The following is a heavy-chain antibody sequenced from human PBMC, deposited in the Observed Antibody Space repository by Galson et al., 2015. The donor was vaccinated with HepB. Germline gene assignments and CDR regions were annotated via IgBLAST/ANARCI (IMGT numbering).Heavy chain of an antibody. CDR3: GRGGRSSSGWDY. Sequence: SVKVSCKASGYTFTSYAMHWVRQAPGQRLEWMGWINAGNGNTKYSQKFQGRVTITRDTSASTAYMELSSLRSEDTAVYYCGRGGRSSSGWDYWGQGTLVTVSS. V-gene: IGHV1-3*01. CDR2: INAGNGNT. CDR1: GYTFTSYA. J-gene: IGHJ4*02. D-gene: IGHD6-19*01.